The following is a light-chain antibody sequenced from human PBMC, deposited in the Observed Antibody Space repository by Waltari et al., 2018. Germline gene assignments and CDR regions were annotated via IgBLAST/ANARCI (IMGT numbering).Light chain of an antibody. CDR3: SSYAGSNNYV. CDR1: SSDVGGYNY. J-gene: IGLJ1*01. V-gene: IGLV2-8*01. CDR2: EVS. Sequence: QSALTQPPSASGSPGQSVTISCTGTSSDVGGYNYVAWYQHHPGKAPKPMIYEVSKRPSGVPDRFSASKSGNTASLTVSGLQAEDEADYYCSSYAGSNNYVFGTGTKVTVL.